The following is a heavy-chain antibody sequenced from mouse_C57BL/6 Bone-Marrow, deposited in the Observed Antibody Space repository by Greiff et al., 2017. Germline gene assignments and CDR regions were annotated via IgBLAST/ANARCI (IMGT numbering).Heavy chain of an antibody. D-gene: IGHD2-4*01. V-gene: IGHV1-81*01. CDR2: INPNYGTT. CDR3: ARGYDYDYAMDY. Sequence: VQLQQSGAELARPGASVKLSCKASGYTFTSYGISWVKQRTGQGLEWIGVINPNYGTTSYNQKVKGKATLTVDQSSSTAYMQLNSLTSEDSAVYYCARGYDYDYAMDYWGQGTSVTVSS. CDR1: GYTFTSYG. J-gene: IGHJ4*01.